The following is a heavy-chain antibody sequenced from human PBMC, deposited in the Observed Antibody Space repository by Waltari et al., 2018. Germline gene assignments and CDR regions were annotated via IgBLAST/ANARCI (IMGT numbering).Heavy chain of an antibody. D-gene: IGHD1-1*01. J-gene: IGHJ4*02. V-gene: IGHV3-64D*06. Sequence: EVQPVEAGGGLVQPGGSLRLSCSASTFTFTDSAMHWVRQAAVKGLEYVSSSSADGKSTYYAGSVKGRFTISRDNSKDTLDLHMSSLRREDTAVYYCVKERGLQRFFDSWGQGTLVTVSS. CDR2: SSADGKST. CDR3: VKERGLQRFFDS. CDR1: TFTFTDSA.